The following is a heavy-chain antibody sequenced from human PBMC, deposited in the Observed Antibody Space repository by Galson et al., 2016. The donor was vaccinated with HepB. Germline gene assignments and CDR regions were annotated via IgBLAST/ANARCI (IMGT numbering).Heavy chain of an antibody. Sequence: DSVKGRFTISRDNARNSLYLQMNSLRAEDTAVYYCVRDWFSGRADYWGQGTLVTVSS. V-gene: IGHV3-7*01. J-gene: IGHJ4*02. D-gene: IGHD3-10*01. CDR3: VRDWFSGRADY.